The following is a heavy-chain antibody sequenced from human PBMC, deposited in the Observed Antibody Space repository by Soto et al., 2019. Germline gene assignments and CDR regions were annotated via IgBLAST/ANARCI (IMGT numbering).Heavy chain of an antibody. J-gene: IGHJ6*02. D-gene: IGHD3-10*01. CDR1: GGTFSSYA. CDR2: IIPIFGTA. V-gene: IGHV1-69*13. Sequence: SVKVSCKASGGTFSSYAISWVRQAPGQGLEWMGGIIPIFGTANYAQKFQGRVTITADESTSTAYIELSSLRSEDTAVYYCARENGSGDYYGMDVWGQGTTVTVSS. CDR3: ARENGSGDYYGMDV.